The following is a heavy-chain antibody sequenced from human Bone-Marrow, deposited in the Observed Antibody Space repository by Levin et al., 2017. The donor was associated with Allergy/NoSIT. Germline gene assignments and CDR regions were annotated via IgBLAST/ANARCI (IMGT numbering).Heavy chain of an antibody. CDR3: ARGGIVVAARFFDY. CDR1: GGSFTSYY. V-gene: IGHV4-59*01. D-gene: IGHD6-13*01. J-gene: IGHJ4*02. Sequence: SQTLSLTCTVSGGSFTSYYWSWIRQPPGKGLEWIGFIYHSGSTNYNPFLKSRVTISVDTSKNQFSLKLNSVTAADTAVYYCARGGIVVAARFFDYWGQGTLVTVSS. CDR2: IYHSGST.